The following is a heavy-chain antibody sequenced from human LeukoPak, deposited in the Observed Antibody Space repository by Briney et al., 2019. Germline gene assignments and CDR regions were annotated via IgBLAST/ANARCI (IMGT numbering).Heavy chain of an antibody. J-gene: IGHJ5*02. CDR2: ISAYNGNT. D-gene: IGHD1-7*01. Sequence: ASVKVSCKASGYTFTSYGISWVRQAPGQGLEWMGWISAYNGNTNYAQKLQGRVTMTTDTSTSTAYMELRSPTSDDTAVYYCARDSGITGTNWFDPWGQGTLVTVST. CDR3: ARDSGITGTNWFDP. V-gene: IGHV1-18*01. CDR1: GYTFTSYG.